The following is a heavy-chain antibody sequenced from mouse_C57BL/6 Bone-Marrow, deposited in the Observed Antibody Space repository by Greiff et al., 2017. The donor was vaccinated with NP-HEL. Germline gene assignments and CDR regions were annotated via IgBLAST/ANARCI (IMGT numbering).Heavy chain of an antibody. Sequence: VQLQQSGPELVKPGDSVKISCKASGYSFTGYFMNWVMQSHGKSLEWIGRINPYNGDTFYNQKFKGKATLTVDKSSSTAHMELRSLTSEDSAVYYCAILLRVALGGFAYWGQGTLVTVSA. D-gene: IGHD1-1*01. V-gene: IGHV1-20*01. CDR3: AILLRVALGGFAY. J-gene: IGHJ3*01. CDR1: GYSFTGYF. CDR2: INPYNGDT.